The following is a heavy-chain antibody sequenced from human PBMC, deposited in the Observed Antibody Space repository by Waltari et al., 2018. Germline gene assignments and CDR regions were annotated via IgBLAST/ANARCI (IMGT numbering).Heavy chain of an antibody. V-gene: IGHV3-72*01. Sequence: EVQLVESGGGLVQPGGSLRLSCAASGFTFSDHYMDWVRQAPGKGLEWVGRTRNKANSYTTEYAASVKGRFTISRDESKNSLYLQMNSLKTEDTAVYYCARGPSGYSYGGEAFDIWGQGTMVTVSS. CDR2: TRNKANSYTT. D-gene: IGHD5-18*01. J-gene: IGHJ3*02. CDR1: GFTFSDHY. CDR3: ARGPSGYSYGGEAFDI.